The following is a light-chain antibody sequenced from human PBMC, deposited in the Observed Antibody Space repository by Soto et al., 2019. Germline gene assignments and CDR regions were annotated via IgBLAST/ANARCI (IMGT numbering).Light chain of an antibody. CDR1: RYIRSD. CDR3: QQSYSTLLFT. J-gene: IGKJ3*01. V-gene: IGKV1-39*01. CDR2: VAS. Sequence: DIQMTQSPSSLSASVGDRVTITCRASRYIRSDLSWYQQRPGQAPKVLIYVASNLQSGVPSRFSGSGYGTDFTLTISSLQPEDFATYYCQQSYSTLLFTFGPGTKVDIK.